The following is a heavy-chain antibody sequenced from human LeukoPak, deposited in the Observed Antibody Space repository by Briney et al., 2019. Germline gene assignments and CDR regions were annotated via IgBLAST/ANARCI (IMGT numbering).Heavy chain of an antibody. Sequence: GGSLRLSCAASGFTFSSYGMHWGRQGPGKGLEWVAVIWYDGSNKDYADSVKGRFTISRDNSKNTLYLQMNSLRVEDTAVYYCASDNSSSWGQGTLVTVSS. CDR1: GFTFSSYG. D-gene: IGHD6-13*01. CDR2: IWYDGSNK. V-gene: IGHV3-33*01. J-gene: IGHJ4*02. CDR3: ASDNSSS.